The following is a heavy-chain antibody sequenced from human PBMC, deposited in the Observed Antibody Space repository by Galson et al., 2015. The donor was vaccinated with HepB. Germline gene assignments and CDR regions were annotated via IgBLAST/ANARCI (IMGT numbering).Heavy chain of an antibody. Sequence: SLRLSCAASGFTFTNYAMHWVRQAPGKGLEWVSAITASGGSTYYADSVKGRFTVSRDNSKNTLYLYMNSLRAEDTALYYCARDFFGSGAISPTDYWGQGIHVTVSS. J-gene: IGHJ4*02. CDR1: GFTFTNYA. CDR2: ITASGGST. V-gene: IGHV3-23*01. CDR3: ARDFFGSGAISPTDY. D-gene: IGHD2/OR15-2a*01.